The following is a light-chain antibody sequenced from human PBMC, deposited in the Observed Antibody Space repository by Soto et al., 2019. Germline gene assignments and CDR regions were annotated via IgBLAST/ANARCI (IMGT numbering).Light chain of an antibody. V-gene: IGKV1-39*01. CDR3: QNYNGAPWT. CDR1: QSISSY. CDR2: AAS. J-gene: IGKJ1*01. Sequence: DIQMTQSPSSLSASVGDRVTITCRASQSISSYLNWYQQKPGKAPKLLIYAASSLQSGVPSRFSGSGSGTDFTLTISSLQPEDVATYYCQNYNGAPWTFGQGTKV.